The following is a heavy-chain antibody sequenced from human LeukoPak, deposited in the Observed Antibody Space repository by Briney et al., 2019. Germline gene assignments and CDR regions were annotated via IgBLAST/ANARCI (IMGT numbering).Heavy chain of an antibody. CDR2: INSDGSRT. D-gene: IGHD6-19*01. V-gene: IGHV3-74*01. CDR3: ARDVQAGPGY. J-gene: IGHJ4*02. CDR1: GFTFSSYW. Sequence: GGSLRLSCAASGFTFSSYWIHWVRQAPGKGLVWVSRINSDGSRTTYADSVKGRFTISRDNAKITLHLQMNSLRAEDTAVYYCARDVQAGPGYWGQGTLVTVSS.